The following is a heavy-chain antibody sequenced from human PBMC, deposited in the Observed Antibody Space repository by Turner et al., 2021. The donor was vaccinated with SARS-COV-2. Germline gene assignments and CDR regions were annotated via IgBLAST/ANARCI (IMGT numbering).Heavy chain of an antibody. D-gene: IGHD5-18*01. Sequence: QLQLQESGPGLVKRSETLSLTCSVSGGSISSSSYYCGWIRQPPGKGLEWIGSIYYSGSTYYNPSLKSRVTISVDTSKNQFSLKLSSVTAADTAVYYCASPDTAMVTWPQGFDYWGQGTLVTVSS. V-gene: IGHV4-39*01. CDR3: ASPDTAMVTWPQGFDY. CDR1: GGSISSSSYY. J-gene: IGHJ4*02. CDR2: IYYSGST.